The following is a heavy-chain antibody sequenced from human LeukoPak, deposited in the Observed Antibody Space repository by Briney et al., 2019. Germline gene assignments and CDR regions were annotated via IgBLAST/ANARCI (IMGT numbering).Heavy chain of an antibody. CDR3: ARGVATDLSHDY. CDR1: GGTFSSYA. V-gene: IGHV1-69*13. J-gene: IGHJ4*02. D-gene: IGHD2-21*02. Sequence: ASVKVSCKASGGTFSSYAISWVRQAPGQGLEWMGGIIPIFGTANYAQRFQGRVTITADESTSTAYMELSSLRSEDTAVYYCARGVATDLSHDYWGQGTLVTVSS. CDR2: IIPIFGTA.